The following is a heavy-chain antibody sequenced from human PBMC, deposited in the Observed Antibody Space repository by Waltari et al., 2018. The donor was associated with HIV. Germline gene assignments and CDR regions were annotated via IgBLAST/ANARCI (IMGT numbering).Heavy chain of an antibody. V-gene: IGHV1-8*02. CDR2: RNPDNGDA. CDR3: TKGRRGALFGDE. CDR1: GYSFIDFD. Sequence: QVQLVQSGAEIKKPRASVRISCKAFGYSFIDFDINWVRRPPGRGLEWVGWRNPDNGDAGYGHKFKGRFSLTRDTSTDTAYMDVDNLKSEDTAIYYCTKGRRGALFGDEWGQGTLVTVSS. J-gene: IGHJ4*02. D-gene: IGHD3-3*01.